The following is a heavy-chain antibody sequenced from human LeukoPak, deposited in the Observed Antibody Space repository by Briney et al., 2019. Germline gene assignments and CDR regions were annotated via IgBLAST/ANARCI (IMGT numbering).Heavy chain of an antibody. CDR3: ARENDKSDYFDY. J-gene: IGHJ4*02. V-gene: IGHV3-48*03. CDR2: ISSSGSTI. CDR1: GFTFSSYE. Sequence: PGGSLRLSCAASGFTFSSYEMNWVRQAPGKGLEWVSYISSSGSTIYYADSVKGRFTISRDNAKNSLYLQMNSLRAEDTAVYYCARENDKSDYFDYWGQGTLVTVSS. D-gene: IGHD3-22*01.